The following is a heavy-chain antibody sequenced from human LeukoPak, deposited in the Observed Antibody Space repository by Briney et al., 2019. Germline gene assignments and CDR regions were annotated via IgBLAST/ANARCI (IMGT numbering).Heavy chain of an antibody. CDR3: ARDGSGLT. CDR1: GDSISSYY. D-gene: IGHD2-2*03. CDR2: FYYSGST. V-gene: IGHV4-39*07. J-gene: IGHJ5*02. Sequence: SETLSLTCTVSGDSISSYYWGWIRQPPGKGLEWIGSFYYSGSTYYTPSLKSRVTISVDTSKNQFSLRLNSVTAADTAVYYCARDGSGLTWGQGTLVTVSS.